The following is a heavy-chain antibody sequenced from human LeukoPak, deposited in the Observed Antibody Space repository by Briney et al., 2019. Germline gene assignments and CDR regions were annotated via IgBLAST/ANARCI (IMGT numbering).Heavy chain of an antibody. Sequence: PGGSLRLSCAASGFTFSSYSMNWVRQAPGRGLEWVSSISSSSSYIYYADSVKGRFTISRDNAKDSLYLQMNSLRAEDTAVYYCARDSSGFPHDYWGQGTLVTVSS. V-gene: IGHV3-21*01. D-gene: IGHD3-22*01. CDR2: ISSSSSYI. CDR1: GFTFSSYS. J-gene: IGHJ4*02. CDR3: ARDSSGFPHDY.